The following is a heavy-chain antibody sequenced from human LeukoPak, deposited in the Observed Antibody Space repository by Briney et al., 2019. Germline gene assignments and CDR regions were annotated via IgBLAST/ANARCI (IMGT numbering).Heavy chain of an antibody. CDR2: INPNSGGT. CDR3: ARVPVAPYYDFWSGYSNYYYMDV. J-gene: IGHJ6*03. Sequence: GASVKVSCKASGYTFTGYYMHWVRQAPGQGLEWMGWINPNSGGTNYAQKCQGRVTMTRDTSISTAYMELSRLRSDDTAVYYCARVPVAPYYDFWSGYSNYYYMDVWGKGTTVTVSS. CDR1: GYTFTGYY. V-gene: IGHV1-2*02. D-gene: IGHD3-3*01.